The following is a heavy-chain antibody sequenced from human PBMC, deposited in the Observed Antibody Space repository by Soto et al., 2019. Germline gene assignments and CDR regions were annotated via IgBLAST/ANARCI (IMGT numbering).Heavy chain of an antibody. CDR3: ARETNYYDSSGYYYVSGFDY. CDR2: IIPIFGTA. D-gene: IGHD3-22*01. V-gene: IGHV1-69*13. J-gene: IGHJ4*02. CDR1: GGTFSSYA. Sequence: SVKVSCKASGGTFSSYAISWVRQAPGQGLEWMGGIIPIFGTANYAQKFQGRVTITADESTSTAYMELSSLRSEDTAVYYCARETNYYDSSGYYYVSGFDYWGQG.